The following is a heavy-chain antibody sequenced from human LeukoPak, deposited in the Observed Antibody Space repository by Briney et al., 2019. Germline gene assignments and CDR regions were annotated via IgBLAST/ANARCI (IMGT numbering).Heavy chain of an antibody. CDR1: GVTFRSYS. J-gene: IGHJ5*02. V-gene: IGHV3-74*01. CDR3: TRSDWFDP. Sequence: GGSLRLSCAASGVTFRSYSMHWVRQTPGKGLVWVSRINSDGSSTSYADSVKGRFTISRDNAKNTLYLQMNSLRGDDTAVSYCTRSDWFDPWGQGPLVTVSS. CDR2: INSDGSST.